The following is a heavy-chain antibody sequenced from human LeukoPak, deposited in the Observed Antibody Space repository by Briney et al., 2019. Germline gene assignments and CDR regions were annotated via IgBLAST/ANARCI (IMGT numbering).Heavy chain of an antibody. V-gene: IGHV3-48*04. CDR2: ISSSSSTI. Sequence: PGGSLRLSCAASGFTFSSYSMNWVRQAPGKGLEWVSYISSSSSTIYYADSVKGRFTISRDDAQTSVYLQLSSLRPEDTAVYYCAKNKGWELPAELDSWGQGALVIVSS. J-gene: IGHJ4*02. D-gene: IGHD2-15*01. CDR3: AKNKGWELPAELDS. CDR1: GFTFSSYS.